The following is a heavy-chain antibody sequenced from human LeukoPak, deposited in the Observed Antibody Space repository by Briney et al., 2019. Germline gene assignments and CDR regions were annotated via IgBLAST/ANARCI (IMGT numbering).Heavy chain of an antibody. J-gene: IGHJ3*02. CDR2: IYSGGST. CDR1: GFTFSSYD. Sequence: GGSLRLSCAASGFTFSSYDMSWVRQAPGKGLEWVSVIYSGGSTYYADSVKGRFTISRDNSKNTLYLQMNSLRAEDTAVYYCARFIAGATMGAFDIWGQGTMVTVSS. CDR3: ARFIAGATMGAFDI. V-gene: IGHV3-53*01. D-gene: IGHD1-26*01.